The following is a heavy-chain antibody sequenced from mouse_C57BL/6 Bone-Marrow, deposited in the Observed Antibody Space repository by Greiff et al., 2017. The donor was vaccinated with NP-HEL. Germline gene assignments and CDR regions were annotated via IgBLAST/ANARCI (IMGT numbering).Heavy chain of an antibody. V-gene: IGHV1-19*01. CDR2: ITPYNGGT. Sequence: EVQLQQSGPVLVKPGASVKMSCKASGYTFTDYYMNWVKQSHGKSLEWIGVITPYNGGTSYNQKFKGKATLTVDKSSSTDYMELNSLTSEDSAVYYCARGSETGTGGNYFDYWGQGTTLTVSS. CDR3: ARGSETGTGGNYFDY. D-gene: IGHD4-1*01. J-gene: IGHJ2*01. CDR1: GYTFTDYY.